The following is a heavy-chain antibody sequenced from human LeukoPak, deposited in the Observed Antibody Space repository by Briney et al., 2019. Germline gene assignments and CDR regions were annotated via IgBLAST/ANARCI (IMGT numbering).Heavy chain of an antibody. CDR3: ARDAVDNPPFDY. Sequence: GGSLRLSCAASGFTFSSYAMSWVRQAPGKGLEWVANIKQDGSEKYYVDSVKGRFTISRDNAKNSLYLQMNSLRAEDTAVYYCARDAVDNPPFDYWGQGTLVTVSS. CDR2: IKQDGSEK. D-gene: IGHD1-14*01. J-gene: IGHJ4*02. CDR1: GFTFSSYA. V-gene: IGHV3-7*04.